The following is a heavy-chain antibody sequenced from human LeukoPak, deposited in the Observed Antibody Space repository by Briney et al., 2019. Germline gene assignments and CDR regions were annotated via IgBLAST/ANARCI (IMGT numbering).Heavy chain of an antibody. CDR2: IYHSGST. J-gene: IGHJ4*02. CDR1: GYSISSGYY. Sequence: SETLSLTCTVSGYSISSGYYWGWIRQPPGKGLEWIGSIYHSGSTYYNPSLKSRVTISVDTSKNQFSLKLSSVTAADTAVYYCARSTFSSGGSWNWGQGTLVTVSS. V-gene: IGHV4-38-2*02. D-gene: IGHD2-15*01. CDR3: ARSTFSSGGSWN.